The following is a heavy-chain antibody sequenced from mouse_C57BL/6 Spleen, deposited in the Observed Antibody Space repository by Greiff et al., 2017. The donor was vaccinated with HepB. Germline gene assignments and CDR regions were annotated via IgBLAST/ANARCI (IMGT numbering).Heavy chain of an antibody. CDR2: ISYDGSN. D-gene: IGHD3-3*01. Sequence: EVKLEESGPGLVKPSQSLSLTCSVSGYSITSGYYWNWIRQFPGNKLEWMGYISYDGSNNYNPSLKNRISITRDTSKNQFFLKLNSVTTEDTATYYGARDGADAMDYWGQGTSVTVSS. J-gene: IGHJ4*01. CDR3: ARDGADAMDY. V-gene: IGHV3-6*01. CDR1: GYSITSGYY.